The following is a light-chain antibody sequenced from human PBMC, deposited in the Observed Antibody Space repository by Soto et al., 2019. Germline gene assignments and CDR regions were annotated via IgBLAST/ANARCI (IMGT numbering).Light chain of an antibody. Sequence: EIVLTQSPGTLSLSPGERATLSCRASQSVSGTYLAWYQQKPGQAPRILIYGASGRATGNPDRFSGSRSGPAFTLTIIRLYPEDSAVYFCHHFLSSSPWTFCHRTKVPFK. V-gene: IGKV3-20*01. CDR1: QSVSGTY. CDR3: HHFLSSSPWT. J-gene: IGKJ1*01. CDR2: GAS.